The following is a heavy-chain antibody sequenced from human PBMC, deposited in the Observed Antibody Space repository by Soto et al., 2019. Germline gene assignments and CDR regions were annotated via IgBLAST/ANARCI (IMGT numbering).Heavy chain of an antibody. V-gene: IGHV4-59*01. CDR2: IYYSGST. J-gene: IGHJ6*02. D-gene: IGHD6-6*01. Sequence: QVQLQESGPGLVEPSETLSLTCTVSGGSISSYYWSWIRQPPGKGLEWIGYIYYSGSTNYNPSLKSRVTISVDTSKNRFALKLSSVTAADTAVYYCARDTSSSSPVGGGMDVWGQGTTVTVSS. CDR3: ARDTSSSSPVGGGMDV. CDR1: GGSISSYY.